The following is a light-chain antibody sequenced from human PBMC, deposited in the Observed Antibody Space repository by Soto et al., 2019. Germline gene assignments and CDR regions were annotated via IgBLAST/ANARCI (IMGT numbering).Light chain of an antibody. CDR1: QSVTGDK. V-gene: IGKV3-20*01. Sequence: EIVLTQSPRPLSLSPGNSAALSCRASQSVTGDKVAWYQQRPGQAPRLLIYGRSTRATDIPARFRGSGSGTDYTLTINRLEPEDFALYYCQQYGNSPFTFGQGTKLEI. J-gene: IGKJ2*01. CDR2: GRS. CDR3: QQYGNSPFT.